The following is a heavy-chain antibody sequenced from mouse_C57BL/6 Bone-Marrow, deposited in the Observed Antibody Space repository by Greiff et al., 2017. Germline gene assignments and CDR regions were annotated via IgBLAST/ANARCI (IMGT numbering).Heavy chain of an antibody. D-gene: IGHD2-10*01. CDR3: ARDSYYGNYGTLNGV. V-gene: IGHV1-55*01. CDR1: GYTFTSYW. J-gene: IGHJ1*03. CDR2: IYPGSGST. Sequence: QVQLQQPGAELVKPGASVKMSCKASGYTFTSYWITWVKQRPGQGLEWIGGIYPGSGSTNYNEKFKSKATLTVDTSSSTAYMQLSSLTSEDSALYYCARDSYYGNYGTLNGVWGTGTTVTVSS.